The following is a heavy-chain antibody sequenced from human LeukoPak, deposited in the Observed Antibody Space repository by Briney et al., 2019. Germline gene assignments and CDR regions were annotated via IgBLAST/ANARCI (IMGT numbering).Heavy chain of an antibody. Sequence: GGSLRLSCAASGFTFSSYSMNWVRQAPGKGLEWVSVISGSGGNTYYADSVKGRFTISRDNSKDTLYLQMNSLRAEDTAVFYCAKELGGPRYYDYWGQGTLVTVSS. CDR3: AKELGGPRYYDY. CDR1: GFTFSSYS. D-gene: IGHD4-23*01. CDR2: ISGSGGNT. V-gene: IGHV3-23*01. J-gene: IGHJ4*02.